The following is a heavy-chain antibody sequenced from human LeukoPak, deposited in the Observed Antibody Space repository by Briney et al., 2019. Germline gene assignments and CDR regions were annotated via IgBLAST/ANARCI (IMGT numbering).Heavy chain of an antibody. V-gene: IGHV3-30*03. J-gene: IGHJ4*02. D-gene: IGHD2-21*02. Sequence: GGSLRLSCAASGFTFSSYGMHWVRQAPGKGLEWVAVISYDGSNKYYADSVKGRLTISRDNSKNTLYLQMNSLRAEDTAVYYGVVVTASFDYWGQGTLVTVSS. CDR3: VVVTASFDY. CDR1: GFTFSSYG. CDR2: ISYDGSNK.